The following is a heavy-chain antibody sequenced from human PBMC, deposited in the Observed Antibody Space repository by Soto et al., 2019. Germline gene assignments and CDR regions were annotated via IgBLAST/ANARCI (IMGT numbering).Heavy chain of an antibody. CDR3: ARARWYDAFDV. Sequence: SETLSLTGAVSGFFISSGNYWGWIREPPGKGLEWIGSIFHGGNTYYNPSLKSRVTISVDMSKNQFSLKLNSVTAADTAVYYCARARWYDAFDVWGQGTVVTVSS. CDR2: IFHGGNT. J-gene: IGHJ3*01. D-gene: IGHD2-15*01. V-gene: IGHV4-38-2*01. CDR1: GFFISSGNY.